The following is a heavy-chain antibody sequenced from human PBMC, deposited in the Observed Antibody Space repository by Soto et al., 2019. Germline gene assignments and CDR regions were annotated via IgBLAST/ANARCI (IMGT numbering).Heavy chain of an antibody. CDR1: GYTFTSYY. CDR3: AREIRVLIGHDAFDI. V-gene: IGHV1-46*01. CDR2: INPSGGST. J-gene: IGHJ3*02. Sequence: QVQLVQSGAEVKKPGASVKVSCKASGYTFTSYYMHLVRQAPGQGLEWMGIINPSGGSTSYAQKFQGRVTMTRGTSTSTVYMELSSLRSEDTAVYYCAREIRVLIGHDAFDIWGQGTMVTVSS. D-gene: IGHD3-10*01.